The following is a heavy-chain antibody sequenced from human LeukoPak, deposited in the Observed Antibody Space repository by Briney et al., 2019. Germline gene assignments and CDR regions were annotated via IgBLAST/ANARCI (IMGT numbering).Heavy chain of an antibody. Sequence: SETLSLTCTVSGGSISSYYWSWIRQPAGKGLEWIGRIYTSGSTNYNPSLKSRVTMSVDTSKNQFSLKLSSVTAADTAVYYCARDRPPICSGGSCPPGNWFDPWGQGTLVTVSS. CDR3: ARDRPPICSGGSCPPGNWFDP. D-gene: IGHD2-15*01. J-gene: IGHJ5*02. CDR1: GGSISSYY. CDR2: IYTSGST. V-gene: IGHV4-4*07.